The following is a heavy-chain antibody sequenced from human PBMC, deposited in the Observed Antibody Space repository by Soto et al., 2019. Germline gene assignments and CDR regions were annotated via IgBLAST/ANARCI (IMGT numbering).Heavy chain of an antibody. CDR3: VKLRLELLYLDS. J-gene: IGHJ4*02. CDR2: IRGSGDST. CDR1: GFTFNRYG. V-gene: IGHV3-23*01. D-gene: IGHD1-7*01. Sequence: GGSLRLSCAASGFTFNRYGMSWVRQAPGKGLEWVSAIRGSGDSTYYADSVKGRFTISRDSSNNTLYLQMNNLRADDTALYFCVKLRLELLYLDSWGLGALVTVSS.